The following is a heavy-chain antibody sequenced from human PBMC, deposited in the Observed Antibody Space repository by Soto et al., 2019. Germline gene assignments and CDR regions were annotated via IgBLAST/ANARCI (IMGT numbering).Heavy chain of an antibody. Sequence: GASVKVSCKASGFTFTSSGVQWVRRARGQRLEWIGWIVVGSGNTNYAQKFQERVTITRDMSTSTAYMELSSLRSEDTAVYYCAALVTFGGVIGLPDDAFDIWGQGTMVTVS. D-gene: IGHD3-16*02. CDR3: AALVTFGGVIGLPDDAFDI. J-gene: IGHJ3*02. V-gene: IGHV1-58*01. CDR2: IVVGSGNT. CDR1: GFTFTSSG.